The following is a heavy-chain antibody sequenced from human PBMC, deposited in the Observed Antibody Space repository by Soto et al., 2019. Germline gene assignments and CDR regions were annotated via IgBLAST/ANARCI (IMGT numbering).Heavy chain of an antibody. V-gene: IGHV3-35*01. CDR2: VSWDGSRT. CDR3: VITFYYYGRGDYYPYYYYGMDV. J-gene: IGHJ6*02. CDR1: GVTFSNSD. D-gene: IGHD3-22*01. Sequence: SGVTFSNSDVNCVHQAPGKCLEWVSGVSWDGSRTHYADSVNGRFIISRDNFSNTLYLQTNSLSAEDTAVSYCVITFYYYGRGDYYPYYYYGMDVWGQGTTVTVSS.